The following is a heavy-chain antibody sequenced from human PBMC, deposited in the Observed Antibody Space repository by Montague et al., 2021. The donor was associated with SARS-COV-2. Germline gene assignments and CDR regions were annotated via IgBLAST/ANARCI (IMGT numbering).Heavy chain of an antibody. D-gene: IGHD4-23*01. J-gene: IGHJ4*02. CDR2: INDRGVTNY. CDR3: ARWDPQTLTLIGLRGKSASDY. Sequence: SETLSLTCAVYGESFSGFFWSWIRQPPGKGLEWIAEINDRGVTNYNYNPSLGSRVTISADTSKNQFSLKLRSVTAADTGVYYCARWDPQTLTLIGLRGKSASDYWGQGTLVTVS. V-gene: IGHV4-34*01. CDR1: GESFSGFF.